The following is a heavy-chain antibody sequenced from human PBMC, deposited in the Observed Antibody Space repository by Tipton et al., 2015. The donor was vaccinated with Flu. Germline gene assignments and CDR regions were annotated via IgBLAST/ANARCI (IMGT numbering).Heavy chain of an antibody. V-gene: IGHV3-7*01. D-gene: IGHD2-2*01. CDR1: GFTFSNYW. CDR2: INQDGSEK. Sequence: VQLVQSGGGLVQPGGPLRLSCAASGFTFSNYWMSWVRQAPGKGPEWVANINQDGSEKHYVESVKGRFTISRDNAKSSLYLQMNSLRAEDTAVYYCAKGGCSTANCYALNSWGQGTLVTVSS. CDR3: AKGGCSTANCYALNS. J-gene: IGHJ4*02.